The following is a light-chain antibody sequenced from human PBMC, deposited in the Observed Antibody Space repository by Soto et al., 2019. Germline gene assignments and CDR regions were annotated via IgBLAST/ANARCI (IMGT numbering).Light chain of an antibody. CDR1: QNINIY. V-gene: IGKV1-39*01. J-gene: IGKJ2*01. CDR3: QQNYKSPYP. CDR2: GAS. Sequence: IQLTQSPSSLSASVGDRVTVTCRASQNINIYLNWYQQKPGKAPTLLIYGASSLQSGVPSRFSGGESRTDFTITITILQAEHFATYYSQQNYKSPYPFGQGTRLEI.